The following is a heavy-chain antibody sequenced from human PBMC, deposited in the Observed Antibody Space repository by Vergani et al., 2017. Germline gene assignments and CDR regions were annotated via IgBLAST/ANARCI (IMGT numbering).Heavy chain of an antibody. V-gene: IGHV4-39*01. CDR1: GGSIRSTFYY. D-gene: IGHD6-13*01. Sequence: QLQLQESDPGLVKPSETLSLTCTVSGGSIRSTFYYGGWIRQPPGKGLECFWTIYYSGSTNYNPSLKSRVTISVDTSKNQFSLKLNSVTAADTAVYYCARHKEQLVPGNYYYYYYMDVWGKGTTVTVSS. J-gene: IGHJ6*03. CDR2: IYYSGST. CDR3: ARHKEQLVPGNYYYYYYMDV.